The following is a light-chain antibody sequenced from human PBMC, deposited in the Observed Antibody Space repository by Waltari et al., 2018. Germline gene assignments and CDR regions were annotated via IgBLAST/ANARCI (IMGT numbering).Light chain of an antibody. CDR1: QSVLSSSDNKNY. Sequence: DIVMTQSPDSLAVSLGERATINCKSSQSVLSSSDNKNYLTWYQQKPGQPPELLIYWASTRESGVPDRFSGSGSGTDFTLTISRLQAEDVAVYYCQQYYSFPQTFGQGTKVEIK. J-gene: IGKJ1*01. V-gene: IGKV4-1*01. CDR3: QQYYSFPQT. CDR2: WAS.